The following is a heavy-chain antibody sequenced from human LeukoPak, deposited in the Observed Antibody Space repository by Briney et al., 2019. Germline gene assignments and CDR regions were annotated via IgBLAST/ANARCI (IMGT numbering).Heavy chain of an antibody. CDR1: GYSFNVYF. V-gene: IGHV1-2*02. CDR3: AREGDSFAAGSYGY. Sequence: ASVTVSCKASGYSFNVYFMHWVRQVPGQGLEWMGWINPNSGGTNYAQKFQGRVTMTRDTSISTAYMELSRLRSDDTAVYYCAREGDSFAAGSYGYWGQGTLVTVSS. CDR2: INPNSGGT. J-gene: IGHJ4*02. D-gene: IGHD3-10*01.